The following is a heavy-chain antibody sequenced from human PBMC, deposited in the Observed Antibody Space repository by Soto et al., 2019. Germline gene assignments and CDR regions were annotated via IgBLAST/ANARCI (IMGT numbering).Heavy chain of an antibody. CDR3: ARQPASYDFWSGYSEPYYYYMDV. CDR2: IYYSGST. J-gene: IGHJ6*03. D-gene: IGHD3-3*01. V-gene: IGHV4-39*01. Sequence: QLQLQESGPGLVKPSETLSLTCTVSGGSISSSSYYWGWIRQPPGKGLEWIGSIYYSGSTYYNPSLKSRVTISVDTSKNQFSLKLSSVTAADTAVYYCARQPASYDFWSGYSEPYYYYMDVWGKGTTVTVSS. CDR1: GGSISSSSYY.